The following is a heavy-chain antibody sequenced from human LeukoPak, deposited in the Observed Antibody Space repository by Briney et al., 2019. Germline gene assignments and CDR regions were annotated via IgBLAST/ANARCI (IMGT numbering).Heavy chain of an antibody. J-gene: IGHJ5*02. CDR3: ARGAYYDFWSGYYQNWFDP. Sequence: SETLSRTCTVSGGSISSYYWSWIRQPAGKGLEWIGRIYTSGSTNYNPSLKSRVTMSVDTSKNQFSLKLSSVTAADTAVYYCARGAYYDFWSGYYQNWFDPWGQGTLVTVSS. CDR2: IYTSGST. CDR1: GGSISSYY. V-gene: IGHV4-4*07. D-gene: IGHD3-3*01.